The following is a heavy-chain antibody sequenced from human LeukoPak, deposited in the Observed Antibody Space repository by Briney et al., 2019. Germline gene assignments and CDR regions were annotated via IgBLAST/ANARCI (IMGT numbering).Heavy chain of an antibody. V-gene: IGHV3-21*01. CDR1: GFTFSSYS. CDR3: AKVAKYYYGSETYYFFEH. J-gene: IGHJ4*02. D-gene: IGHD3-10*01. Sequence: SGGSLRLSCAASGFTFSSYSMNWVRQAPGKGLEWVSSTSSSSYIYYADSVKGRFTISRDNAKNSLNLQMNSLRVEDTAVYYCAKVAKYYYGSETYYFFEHWGQGTPVTASS. CDR2: TSSSSYI.